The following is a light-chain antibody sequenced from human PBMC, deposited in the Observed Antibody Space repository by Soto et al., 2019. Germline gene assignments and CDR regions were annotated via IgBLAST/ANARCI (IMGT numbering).Light chain of an antibody. CDR1: QSVPSSS. CDR2: GTS. Sequence: EIVLRQSPGTLSLSPGERATVSCRASQSVPSSSLAWYQQKPGQGPRLLIYGTSRRATGIPDRFSGSGSGSDFTLTISILEPEDSAVYFCQQYGNSPTFGQGTKLQIK. CDR3: QQYGNSPT. V-gene: IGKV3-20*01. J-gene: IGKJ2*01.